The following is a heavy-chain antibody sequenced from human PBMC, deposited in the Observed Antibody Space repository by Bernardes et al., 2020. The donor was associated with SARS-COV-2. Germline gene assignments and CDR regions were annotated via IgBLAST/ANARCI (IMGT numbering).Heavy chain of an antibody. CDR3: ARFVVVVVAATRGVSWFDP. CDR2: INHSGST. V-gene: IGHV4-34*01. J-gene: IGHJ5*02. CDR1: GGSFSGYY. D-gene: IGHD2-15*01. Sequence: ETLSLTCAVYGGSFSGYYWSWIRQPPGKGLEWIGEINHSGSTNYNPSLKSRVTISVDTSKNQFSLKLSSVTAADTAVYYCARFVVVVVAATRGVSWFDPWGQGTLVTVSS.